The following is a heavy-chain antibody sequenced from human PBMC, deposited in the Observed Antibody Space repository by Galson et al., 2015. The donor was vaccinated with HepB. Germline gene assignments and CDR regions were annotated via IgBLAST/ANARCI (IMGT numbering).Heavy chain of an antibody. CDR3: ARGRAARPLGYYYYMDV. Sequence: LSLTCAVYGGSFSGYYWRWIRQPPGKGLEWIGEINHSGSTNYNPSLKSRVTISVDTSKNQFSLKLSSVTAADTAVYYCARGRAARPLGYYYYMDVWGKGTTVTVSS. D-gene: IGHD6-6*01. J-gene: IGHJ6*03. CDR2: INHSGST. CDR1: GGSFSGYY. V-gene: IGHV4-34*01.